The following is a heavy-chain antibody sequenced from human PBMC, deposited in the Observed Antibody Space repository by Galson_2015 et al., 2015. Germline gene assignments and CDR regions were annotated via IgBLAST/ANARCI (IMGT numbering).Heavy chain of an antibody. CDR2: IKYDGSQT. V-gene: IGHV3-7*03. Sequence: SLRLSCAASGYTFRNYWMVWVRQTPEKGLQWVAKIKYDGSQTVYVDSVKGRFTISRDNAEISLDLQMNSLRADDTAVYYCARDDNRGGEFDYWGQGALVTVSS. D-gene: IGHD1-1*01. CDR3: ARDDNRGGEFDY. CDR1: GYTFRNYW. J-gene: IGHJ4*02.